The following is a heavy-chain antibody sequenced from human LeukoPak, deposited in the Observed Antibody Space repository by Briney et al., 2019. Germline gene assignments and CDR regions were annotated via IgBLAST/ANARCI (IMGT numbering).Heavy chain of an antibody. V-gene: IGHV3-21*01. CDR1: GFTFSRHT. CDR2: INTSSDYI. D-gene: IGHD6-6*01. CDR3: ARDLRDYSSSSPFDY. J-gene: IGHJ4*02. Sequence: TGGSLRLSCAASGFTFSRHTMNWVRQAPGKGLEWVSSINTSSDYIYYADSVKGRFTISRDNAKNSLYLQMNSLRAEDAAVYYCARDLRDYSSSSPFDYWGQGTLVTVSS.